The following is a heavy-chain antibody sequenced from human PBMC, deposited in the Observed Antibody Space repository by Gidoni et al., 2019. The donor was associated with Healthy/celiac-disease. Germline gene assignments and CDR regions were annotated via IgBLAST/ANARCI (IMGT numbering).Heavy chain of an antibody. Sequence: EVQLVESGGGLVKPGGSLRLSCAASGFTFSSYSMNWVRQAPGKGLGWVSSISSSSSYIYYADSVKGRFTISRDNAKNSLYLQMNSLRAEDTAVYYCARDWTRGYFDYWGQGTLVTVSS. D-gene: IGHD3-3*01. CDR3: ARDWTRGYFDY. CDR1: GFTFSSYS. V-gene: IGHV3-21*01. J-gene: IGHJ4*02. CDR2: ISSSSSYI.